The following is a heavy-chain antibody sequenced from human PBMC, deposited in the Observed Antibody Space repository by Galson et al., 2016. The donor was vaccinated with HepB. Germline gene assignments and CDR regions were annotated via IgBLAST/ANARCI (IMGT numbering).Heavy chain of an antibody. CDR1: GFSFRSYG. Sequence: SLRLSCAASGFSFRSYGLHWVRQAPGKGLEWVAVISFDGSSKYYADSVKGRFTISRDNSKNTLNLQMNSLRAEDTAVHYCAKPFNSWFSPPFDPWGQGTLVTVSS. D-gene: IGHD6-13*01. J-gene: IGHJ5*02. CDR3: AKPFNSWFSPPFDP. V-gene: IGHV3-30*18. CDR2: ISFDGSSK.